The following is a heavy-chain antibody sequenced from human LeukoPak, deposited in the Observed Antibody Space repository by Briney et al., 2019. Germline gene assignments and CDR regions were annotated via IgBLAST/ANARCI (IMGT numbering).Heavy chain of an antibody. CDR2: ISDSGST. CDR3: VLGHYGGLFDN. Sequence: GGSLRLSCAASGFTFSSYAMNWVRQTPGKGLEWVSAISDSGSTYYGDSVKGRFTISRDNSQNTLFVQMNSLRVEDTAVYYCVLGHYGGLFDNWGQGALVSVSS. J-gene: IGHJ4*02. CDR1: GFTFSSYA. D-gene: IGHD4-23*01. V-gene: IGHV3-23*01.